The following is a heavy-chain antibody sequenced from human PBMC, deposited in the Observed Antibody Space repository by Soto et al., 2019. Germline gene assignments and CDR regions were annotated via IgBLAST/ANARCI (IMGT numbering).Heavy chain of an antibody. J-gene: IGHJ4*02. D-gene: IGHD1-26*01. CDR2: IIPIFGTA. CDR3: ARDRGIVGATPNSYYFDY. V-gene: IGHV1-69*01. CDR1: GGTFCSYA. Sequence: QVQLVQSGAEVKKPGSSVKVSCKASGGTFCSYAISWVRQAPGQGLEWMGGIIPIFGTANYAQKFQGRVTITADESTSTAYMELSSLRSEDTAVYYCARDRGIVGATPNSYYFDYWGQGTLVTVSS.